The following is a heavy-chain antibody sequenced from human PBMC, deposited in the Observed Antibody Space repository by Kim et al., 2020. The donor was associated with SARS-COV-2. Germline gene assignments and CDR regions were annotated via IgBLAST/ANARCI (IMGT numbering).Heavy chain of an antibody. Sequence: ASVKVSCKISGYTFTAHYLHWVRQAPGQGLEWMGWIHPNSGDTNSAQKFQGRVAITRDTSISTAYMELTRLTSDDTAVYYCTREDYWGQGTLVTVSS. J-gene: IGHJ4*02. CDR3: TREDY. CDR1: GYTFTAHY. V-gene: IGHV1-2*02. CDR2: IHPNSGDT.